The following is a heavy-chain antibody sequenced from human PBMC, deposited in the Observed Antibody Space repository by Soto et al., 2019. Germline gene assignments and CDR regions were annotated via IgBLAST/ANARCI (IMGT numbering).Heavy chain of an antibody. D-gene: IGHD3-3*01. CDR1: GFIFSHYA. Sequence: GGSLRLSCAVSGFIFSHYAVHWVRQAPGKGLEWLAVISFDGRNKFYADSVKGRFTISRDNSKNTLYLQMDSLSADDTAVYYCARDFYFDVLSGSGLEYWGQGTLVTVSS. V-gene: IGHV3-30*04. J-gene: IGHJ4*02. CDR3: ARDFYFDVLSGSGLEY. CDR2: ISFDGRNK.